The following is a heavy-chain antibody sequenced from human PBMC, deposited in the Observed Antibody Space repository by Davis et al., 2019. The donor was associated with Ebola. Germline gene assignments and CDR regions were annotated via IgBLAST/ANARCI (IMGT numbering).Heavy chain of an antibody. V-gene: IGHV4-59*08. Sequence: SETLSLTCAVSAGSISYYFWNWIRQPPGKGLEWIGYIYYSGSTNYNPSLKSRVTISVDTSKNQFSLKLSSVTAADTAVYYCARVRGYYYYGMDVGGQGTTVTVSS. CDR2: IYYSGST. CDR3: ARVRGYYYYGMDV. D-gene: IGHD3-16*01. J-gene: IGHJ6*02. CDR1: AGSISYYF.